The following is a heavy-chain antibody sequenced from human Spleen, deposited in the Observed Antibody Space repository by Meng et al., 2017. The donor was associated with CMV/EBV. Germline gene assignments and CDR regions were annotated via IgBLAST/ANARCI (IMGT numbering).Heavy chain of an antibody. J-gene: IGHJ4*02. V-gene: IGHV4-34*01. CDR2: SNHSGST. Sequence: VQLKQSGAGLLMPSETLSLTCAVYGASFSGNYWSWIRKPPGKGLEWIGESNHSGSTNYNPYLKSRVTISVDTAKNQFSLKLSSVTAADTAVYYCARAKGDSSSSPYYFYYWGQGTLVTVSS. CDR3: ARAKGDSSSSPYYFYY. CDR1: GASFSGNY. D-gene: IGHD6-6*01.